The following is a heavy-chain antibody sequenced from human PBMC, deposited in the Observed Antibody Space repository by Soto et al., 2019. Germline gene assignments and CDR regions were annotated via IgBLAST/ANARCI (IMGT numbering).Heavy chain of an antibody. CDR3: AKGGIGWFDP. CDR2: ISGGGGST. CDR1: GFTFSNYA. V-gene: IGHV3-23*01. Sequence: GWSLRLSCAASGFTFSNYAMTWVRQAPGKGLEWVSSISGGGGSTYYAGSVKGRFTISRDNSKNTLYLQMNSLRAEDAAVYYCAKGGIGWFDPWGQGTLVTVSS. J-gene: IGHJ5*02. D-gene: IGHD2-21*01.